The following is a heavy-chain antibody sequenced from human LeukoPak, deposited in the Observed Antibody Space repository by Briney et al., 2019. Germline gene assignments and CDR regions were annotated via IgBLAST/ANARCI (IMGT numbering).Heavy chain of an antibody. J-gene: IGHJ6*02. Sequence: SETLSLTCTVSGGSISSGVYYWSWIRQPPGKGLEWIGYIYYSGSTNYNPSLKSRVTISVDTSKNQFSLKLSSVTAADTAVYYCARVRRSGWYSRGMDVWGQGTTVTVSS. CDR2: IYYSGST. V-gene: IGHV4-61*08. D-gene: IGHD6-19*01. CDR3: ARVRRSGWYSRGMDV. CDR1: GGSISSGVYY.